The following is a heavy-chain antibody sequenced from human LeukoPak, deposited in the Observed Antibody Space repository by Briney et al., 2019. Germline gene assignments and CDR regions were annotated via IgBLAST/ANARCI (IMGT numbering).Heavy chain of an antibody. CDR3: ARELSSGWYTSAFDI. V-gene: IGHV3-13*01. CDR1: GFTFSSYD. J-gene: IGHJ3*02. D-gene: IGHD6-19*01. CDR2: IGTAGDT. Sequence: PGRSLRLSCAASGFTFSSYDMHWVRQATGKGLEWVSAIGTAGDTYYPGSVKGRFTISRENAKNSLYLQRNSLRAEDTAVYYCARELSSGWYTSAFDIWGQGTMVTVSS.